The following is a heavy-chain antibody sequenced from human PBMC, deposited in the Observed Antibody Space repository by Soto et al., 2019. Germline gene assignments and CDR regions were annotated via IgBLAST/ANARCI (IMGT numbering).Heavy chain of an antibody. D-gene: IGHD6-13*01. CDR1: GYRFTSYW. V-gene: IGHV5-51*01. CDR2: IYPGDSDT. CDR3: ARTAAAGKYYYGMDV. Sequence: GESLKISCKGSGYRFTSYWIGWVRQKHGKGLEWMGIIYPGDSDTRYSPSFQGQVTISADKSISTAYLQWSSLKASDTAMYYCARTAAAGKYYYGMDVWGQGTTVTVSS. J-gene: IGHJ6*02.